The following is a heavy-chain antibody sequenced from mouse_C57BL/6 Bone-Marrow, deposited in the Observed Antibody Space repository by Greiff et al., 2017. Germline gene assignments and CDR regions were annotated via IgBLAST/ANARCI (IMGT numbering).Heavy chain of an antibody. Sequence: QVQLQQPGAELVKPGASVKLSCKASGYTFTSYGITWVQQRPGQGLEWIGAIYPGSGSTNYNEKCKGKATLTVDTSSSTAYLRLSSLTSEDSAIYYCARDRAYGNYEDYWGQGTTLTVSA. CDR1: GYTFTSYG. D-gene: IGHD2-1*01. V-gene: IGHV1-55*01. CDR2: IYPGSGST. CDR3: ARDRAYGNYEDY. J-gene: IGHJ2*01.